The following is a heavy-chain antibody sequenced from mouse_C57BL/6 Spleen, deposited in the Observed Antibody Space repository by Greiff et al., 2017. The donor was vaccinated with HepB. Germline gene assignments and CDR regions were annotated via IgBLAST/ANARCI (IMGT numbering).Heavy chain of an antibody. Sequence: EVQLVESGGGLVKPGGSLKLSCAASGFTFSDYGMHWVRQAPEKGLEWVAYISSGSSTIYYADTVKGRFTISRDNAKNTLFLQMTSLRSEDTAMYYCARPTMVTTRAMDYWGQGTSVTVSS. CDR3: ARPTMVTTRAMDY. V-gene: IGHV5-17*01. D-gene: IGHD2-9*01. CDR2: ISSGSSTI. J-gene: IGHJ4*01. CDR1: GFTFSDYG.